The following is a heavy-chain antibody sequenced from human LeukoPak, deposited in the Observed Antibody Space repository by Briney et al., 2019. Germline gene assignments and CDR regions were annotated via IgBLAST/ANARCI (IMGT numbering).Heavy chain of an antibody. D-gene: IGHD3-16*02. CDR2: IYYSGST. Sequence: SETLSLTCTVSGGSISSSSYYWGWIRQPPGEGLEWIGSIYYSGSTYYNPSLKSRVTISADTSKNQFSLKLSSVTAADTAVYYCAGYDYVWGSYRSWGQGTLVTVSS. V-gene: IGHV4-39*01. CDR3: AGYDYVWGSYRS. J-gene: IGHJ5*02. CDR1: GGSISSSSYY.